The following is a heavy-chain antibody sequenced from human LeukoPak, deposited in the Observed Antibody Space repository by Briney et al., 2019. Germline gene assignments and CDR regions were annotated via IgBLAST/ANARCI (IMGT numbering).Heavy chain of an antibody. D-gene: IGHD6-13*01. V-gene: IGHV3-7*01. J-gene: IGHJ4*02. Sequence: GGSLRLSCAASGFTFSSYWMSWVRQAPGKGLECVANIKQDGSEKYYVDSVKGRFTISRDNAKNSLYLQMNSLRAEDTAVYYCARDPVGITYSSSWNTLEDYWGQGTLVTVSS. CDR1: GFTFSSYW. CDR3: ARDPVGITYSSSWNTLEDY. CDR2: IKQDGSEK.